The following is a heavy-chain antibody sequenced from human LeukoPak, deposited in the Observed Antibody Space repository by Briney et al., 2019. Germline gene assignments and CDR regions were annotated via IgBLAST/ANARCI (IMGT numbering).Heavy chain of an antibody. D-gene: IGHD3-9*01. J-gene: IGHJ3*02. CDR3: ARDLIGQDAFDI. V-gene: IGHV4-31*03. Sequence: PSETLSLTCTVSGGSISSSSYYWGWIRQPPGKGLEWIGYIYYSGSTYYNPSLKSRVTISVDTSKNQFSLKLSSVTAADTAVYYCARDLIGQDAFDIWGQGTMVTVSS. CDR1: GGSISSSSYY. CDR2: IYYSGST.